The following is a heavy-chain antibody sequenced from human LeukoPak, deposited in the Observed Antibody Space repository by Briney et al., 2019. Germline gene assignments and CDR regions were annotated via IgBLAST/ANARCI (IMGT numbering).Heavy chain of an antibody. V-gene: IGHV1-2*02. J-gene: IGHJ5*02. D-gene: IGHD3-3*01. Sequence: ASVKVSCKASGYTFTGYYMHWVRQAPGQGLEWMGWINPNSGGTNHAQKFQGRVTMTRDSSISTAYMELSRLRSDDTAGYYCARGVYENNWFDHWGQGTLVTVSS. CDR2: INPNSGGT. CDR3: ARGVYENNWFDH. CDR1: GYTFTGYY.